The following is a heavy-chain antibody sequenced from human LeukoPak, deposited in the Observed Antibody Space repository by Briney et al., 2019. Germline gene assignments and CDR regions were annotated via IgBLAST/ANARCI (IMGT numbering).Heavy chain of an antibody. D-gene: IGHD5-18*01. CDR1: GGSISSYY. V-gene: IGHV4-4*07. CDR3: ARAGLDTAMATAWTMDY. CDR2: IYTSGST. J-gene: IGHJ4*02. Sequence: SETLSLTCTVSGGSISSYYWSWIRQPAGKGLGWIGRIYTSGSTNYNPSLKSRVTMSVDTSKNQFSLKLSSVTAADTAVYYCARAGLDTAMATAWTMDYWGQGTLVTVSS.